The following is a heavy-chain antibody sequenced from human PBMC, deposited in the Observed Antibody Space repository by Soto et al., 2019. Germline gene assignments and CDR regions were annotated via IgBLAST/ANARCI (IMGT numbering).Heavy chain of an antibody. Sequence: PSETLSLTCTVSGGSISSDCWSWIRQSPGEGLEYIGYIYYSGSTNYNPSLKSRVTISIDTSENQFSLKLSSVTAADTAVYYCARRVGATDGYFDYWGQGTLVTVSS. J-gene: IGHJ4*02. D-gene: IGHD3-10*01. CDR2: IYYSGST. CDR3: ARRVGATDGYFDY. V-gene: IGHV4-59*08. CDR1: GGSISSDC.